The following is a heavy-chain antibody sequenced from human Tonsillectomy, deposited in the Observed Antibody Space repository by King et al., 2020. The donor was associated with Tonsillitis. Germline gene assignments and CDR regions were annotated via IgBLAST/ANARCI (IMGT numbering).Heavy chain of an antibody. CDR3: AKDLGRSGVGATLGD. V-gene: IGHV3-23*04. CDR1: GFTLSTYA. Sequence: VQLVESGGGLVQPGGSLRLSCAASGFTLSTYAMSWVRQAPGKVLEWCSSISGRDGSTYYADSVKGRFIISRDNCKNTVDLQMNSLRAEDRAVYYGAKDLGRSGVGATLGDWGQGTLVTVSS. CDR2: ISGRDGST. J-gene: IGHJ4*02. D-gene: IGHD1-26*01.